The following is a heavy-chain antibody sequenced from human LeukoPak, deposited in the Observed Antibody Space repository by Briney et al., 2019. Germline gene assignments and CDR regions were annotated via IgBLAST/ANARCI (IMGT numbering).Heavy chain of an antibody. V-gene: IGHV3-23*01. J-gene: IGHJ3*02. CDR3: AEGGAVAGHGRAFDI. CDR1: GFTFSSYA. D-gene: IGHD6-19*01. CDR2: ISGSGGST. Sequence: PGGSLRLSCAASGFTFSSYAMSWVRQAPGKGLEWVSAISGSGGSTYYADSVKGRFTISRDNSKNTLYLQMNSLRAEDTAVYYCAEGGAVAGHGRAFDIWGQGTMVTVSS.